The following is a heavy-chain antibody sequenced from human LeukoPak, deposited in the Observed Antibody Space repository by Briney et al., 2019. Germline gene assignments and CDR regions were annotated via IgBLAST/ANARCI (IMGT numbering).Heavy chain of an antibody. D-gene: IGHD2/OR15-2a*01. J-gene: IGHJ4*02. CDR1: GGSLNNHY. CDR3: ARDTSYTSETCCNDYFDS. CDR2: ISHTGNT. Sequence: SETLSLXCTVSGGSLNNHYWSWVRQPPGKALEWIGYISHTGNTRSHPSLQSRVTISVDTSKNQFSLKLGSVTAADTAIYYCARDTSYTSETCCNDYFDSWGQGTLVTVSS. V-gene: IGHV4-59*11.